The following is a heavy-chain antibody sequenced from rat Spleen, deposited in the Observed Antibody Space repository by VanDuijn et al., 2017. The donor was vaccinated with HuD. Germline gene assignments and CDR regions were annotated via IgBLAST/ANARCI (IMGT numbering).Heavy chain of an antibody. D-gene: IGHD1-11*01. CDR2: ITYDGTSI. Sequence: EVQLVESGGGLVQPGRSMKLSCAASGFTFSNYDMAWVRQAPRKGLEWVASITYDGTSIFYRDLVKGRFTISRDNAKNTLYLQMDSLRSEDTATYYCTRHGGLRNWFAYWGQGTLVTVSS. CDR1: GFTFSNYD. CDR3: TRHGGLRNWFAY. J-gene: IGHJ3*01. V-gene: IGHV5-29*01.